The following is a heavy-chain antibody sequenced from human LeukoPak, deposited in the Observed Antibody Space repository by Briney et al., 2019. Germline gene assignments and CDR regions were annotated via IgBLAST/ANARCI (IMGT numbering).Heavy chain of an antibody. CDR1: GFTFSSYS. D-gene: IGHD2-15*01. CDR3: ARDKGYCAGGGCDSVLDY. CDR2: IKQDGSDK. V-gene: IGHV3-7*01. J-gene: IGHJ4*02. Sequence: GGSLRLSCAASGFTFSSYSMNWVRQAPGKGLEWVATIKQDGSDKYYMDSVKGRFTISKDNTKNSLYLQMNSLRAEDTAVYYCARDKGYCAGGGCDSVLDYWGQGTLVTVSS.